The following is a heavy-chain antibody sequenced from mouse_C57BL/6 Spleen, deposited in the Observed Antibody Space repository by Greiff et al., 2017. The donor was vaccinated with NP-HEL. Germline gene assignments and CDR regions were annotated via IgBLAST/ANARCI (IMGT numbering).Heavy chain of an antibody. CDR3: ARSHVNYFDY. CDR2: IDPSDSYT. J-gene: IGHJ2*01. V-gene: IGHV1-69*01. CDR1: GYTFTSYW. Sequence: VQLQQPGAELVMPGASVKLSCKASGYTFTSYWMHWVKQRPGQGLEWIGEIDPSDSYTNYNQKFKGKSTLTVDKSSSTAYMQLSSLTSEDSAVYYCARSHVNYFDYWGQGTTLTVSS.